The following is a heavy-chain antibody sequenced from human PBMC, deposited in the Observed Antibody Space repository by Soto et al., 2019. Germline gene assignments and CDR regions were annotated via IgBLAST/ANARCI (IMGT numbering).Heavy chain of an antibody. CDR2: ISAYNGNT. Sequence: QVQLVQSGAEVKKPGASVKVSCKASGYTFTSYSISWVRQAPGQGLEWMGWISAYNGNTNYAQKFQGRVTMTTDTSTSTAYMELRSLRPDDTAVFYCARWESYDTLFDYWGQGTQVTVSS. D-gene: IGHD3-9*01. CDR1: GYTFTSYS. CDR3: ARWESYDTLFDY. J-gene: IGHJ4*02. V-gene: IGHV1-18*01.